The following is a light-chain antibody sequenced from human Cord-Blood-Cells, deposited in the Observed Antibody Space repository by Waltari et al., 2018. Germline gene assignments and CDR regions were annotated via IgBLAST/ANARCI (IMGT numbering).Light chain of an antibody. CDR2: GAS. J-gene: IGKJ3*01. Sequence: EIVMTQSPATLSVSPGERATLSCRASQSVSSNLAWYQQKPGQAPRLLIYGASTRATGIPARFSGSGSGTGFTLTISSLQSEDFAVYYCQQYNNWPFT. CDR3: QQYNNWPFT. CDR1: QSVSSN. V-gene: IGKV3-15*01.